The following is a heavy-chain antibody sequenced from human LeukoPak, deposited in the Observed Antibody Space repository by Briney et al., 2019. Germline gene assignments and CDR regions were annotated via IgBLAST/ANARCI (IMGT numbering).Heavy chain of an antibody. J-gene: IGHJ4*02. V-gene: IGHV3-66*02. CDR1: GFTFSDYS. D-gene: IGHD3-3*01. CDR3: ARDFSGASRIDY. CDR2: IFGGGKT. Sequence: GGSLRLSCAASGFTFSDYSMNWVRQAPGKGLEWVSVIFGGGKTSYAGSVQGRVTLSRDNSKNTLYLQMNSLRAEDTAVYYCARDFSGASRIDYWGQGTLVTVSS.